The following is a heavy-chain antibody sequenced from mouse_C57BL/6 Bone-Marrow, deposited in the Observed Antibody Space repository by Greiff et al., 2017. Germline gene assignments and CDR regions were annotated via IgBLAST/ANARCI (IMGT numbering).Heavy chain of an antibody. V-gene: IGHV1-55*01. CDR3: ARKPLLLRYPDPLYAMDY. CDR2: IYPGSGST. D-gene: IGHD1-1*01. Sequence: QVQLQQSGAELVKPGASVKMSCKASGYTFTSYWITWVKQRPGQGLEWIGDIYPGSGSTNYNEKFKSKATLTVDTSSSTAYMQLSSLTSEDSAVYYCARKPLLLRYPDPLYAMDYWGQGTSVTVSS. J-gene: IGHJ4*01. CDR1: GYTFTSYW.